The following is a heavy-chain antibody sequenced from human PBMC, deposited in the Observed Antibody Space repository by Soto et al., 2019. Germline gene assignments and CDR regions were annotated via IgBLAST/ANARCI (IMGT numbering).Heavy chain of an antibody. CDR1: GGTFTSYT. Sequence: QVQLVQSGAEVKKPGSSVKVSCKASGGTFTSYTISWVRQVPGQGLEWMGRIIPILGIANYAQKFQGRVTITADKSTSTAYLGLSSLRSEEMAVYYCARAGVDMVVMVAARGDAFDVWGQGTTVTVSS. V-gene: IGHV1-69*02. CDR3: ARAGVDMVVMVAARGDAFDV. J-gene: IGHJ3*01. D-gene: IGHD2-15*01. CDR2: IIPILGIA.